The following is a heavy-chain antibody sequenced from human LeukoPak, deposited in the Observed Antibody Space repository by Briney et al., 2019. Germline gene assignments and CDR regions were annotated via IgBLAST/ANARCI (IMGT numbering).Heavy chain of an antibody. CDR2: INPSGGGT. CDR1: GYTFTGYY. J-gene: IGHJ4*02. CDR3: ARYAYSSSFDY. D-gene: IGHD6-6*01. Sequence: ASVKVSCKASGYTFTGYYMHWVRQAPGQGLEWMGRINPSGGGTNYAQKFQGRVTMTRDTSITTAYMELSRLRSDDTAVYYCARYAYSSSFDYWGQGTLLTVSS. V-gene: IGHV1-2*06.